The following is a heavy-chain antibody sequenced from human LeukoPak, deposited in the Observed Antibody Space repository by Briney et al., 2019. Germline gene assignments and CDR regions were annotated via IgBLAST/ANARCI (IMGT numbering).Heavy chain of an antibody. J-gene: IGHJ6*02. CDR3: ARRPYCRGSDCYVIDV. CDR2: IGRNGDYI. CDR1: GFTFSSYT. V-gene: IGHV3-21*01. D-gene: IGHD2-21*01. Sequence: GGSLRLSCAASGFTFSSYTMKWVRQTPGKGLEWVSSIGRNGDYIYYADSVKGRFTISRDNANDSLFLQMNSLRADDTAVYYCARRPYCRGSDCYVIDVWGQGTTVTVSS.